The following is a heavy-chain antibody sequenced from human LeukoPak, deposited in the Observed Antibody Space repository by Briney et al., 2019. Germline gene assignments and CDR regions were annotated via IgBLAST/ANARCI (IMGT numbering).Heavy chain of an antibody. CDR2: IYYSGST. D-gene: IGHD5-12*01. V-gene: IGHV4-39*01. Sequence: SETLSLTCTVSGGSISSSSYYWGWIRQPPGKGLEWIGSIYYSGSTYYNPSLKSRVTISVDTSKNQFSLKLSSVTAADTAVYYYAIVATIGGYFDYWGQGTLVTVSS. CDR3: AIVATIGGYFDY. CDR1: GGSISSSSYY. J-gene: IGHJ4*02.